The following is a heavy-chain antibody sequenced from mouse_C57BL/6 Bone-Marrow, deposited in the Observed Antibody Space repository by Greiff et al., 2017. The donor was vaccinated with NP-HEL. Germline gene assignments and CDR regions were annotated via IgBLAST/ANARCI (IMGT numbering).Heavy chain of an antibody. CDR2: FHPYNDDT. CDR3: ARRGSIYYYGRGFAY. D-gene: IGHD1-1*01. J-gene: IGHJ3*01. CDR1: GYTFTTYP. V-gene: IGHV1-47*01. Sequence: VKLQESGAELVKPGASVKMSCKASGYTFTTYPIEWMKQNHGKSLEWIGNFHPYNDDTKYNEKFKGKATLTVEKSSSTVYLELSRLTSDDSAVYYCARRGSIYYYGRGFAYWGQGTLVTVSA.